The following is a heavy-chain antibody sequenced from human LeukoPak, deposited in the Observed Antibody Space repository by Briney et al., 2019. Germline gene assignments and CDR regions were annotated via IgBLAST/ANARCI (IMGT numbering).Heavy chain of an antibody. CDR1: GFTFSDYY. CDR3: AGEDRSGYRPDY. J-gene: IGHJ4*02. CDR2: ISSGTSYT. V-gene: IGHV3-11*06. D-gene: IGHD3-22*01. Sequence: GGSLRLSCAASGFTFSDYYMSWIRQAPGKGLEWVSYISSGTSYTNYVDSVRGRFTISRDNAKNSLYLQMNSLRADDTAVYYCAGEDRSGYRPDYWGQGTLVTVSS.